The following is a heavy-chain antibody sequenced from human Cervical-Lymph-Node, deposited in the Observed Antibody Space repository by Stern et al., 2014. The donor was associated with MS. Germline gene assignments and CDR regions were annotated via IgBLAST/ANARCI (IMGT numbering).Heavy chain of an antibody. J-gene: IGHJ3*02. CDR3: ARRVAVAGVDAFDI. CDR2: IWYDGRKK. D-gene: IGHD6-19*01. Sequence: QVHLVESGGGVVQPGKSLRLSCAPSGFIFSNYGMHWVRQAPGKGLEWVAVIWYDGRKKYYADSVKGRFTISRDNSRSTLSLQMNSLRAEDTAVYYCARRVAVAGVDAFDIWGQGTVVTVSS. CDR1: GFIFSNYG. V-gene: IGHV3-33*01.